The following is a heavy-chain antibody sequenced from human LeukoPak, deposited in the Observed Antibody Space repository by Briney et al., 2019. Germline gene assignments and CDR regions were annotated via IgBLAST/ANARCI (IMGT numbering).Heavy chain of an antibody. Sequence: PGGSLRLSCAASGFTSSNYEMDWVRQAPGRGLEWVSSISGIRYNIYYADSVKGRFTISRDDAKNSLYLQMNTMRAEDTGVYYCARAMVEATTRGIDYWGQGTLVTVSS. CDR2: ISGIRYNI. CDR3: ARAMVEATTRGIDY. D-gene: IGHD5-12*01. J-gene: IGHJ4*02. V-gene: IGHV3-21*06. CDR1: GFTSSNYE.